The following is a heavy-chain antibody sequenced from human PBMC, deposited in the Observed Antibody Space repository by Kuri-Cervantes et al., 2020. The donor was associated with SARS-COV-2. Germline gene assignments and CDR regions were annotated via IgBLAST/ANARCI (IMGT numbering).Heavy chain of an antibody. V-gene: IGHV3-33*01. D-gene: IGHD6-25*01. CDR2: IWYDGSNK. CDR3: VRGGAAEY. Sequence: GESLKISCAASGFTFSSYGMHWVRQAPGKGLEWVAVIWYDGSNKYYADSVKGRFTISRDNSKNTLYLQMNSLGVGDTAIYYCVRGGAAEYWGQGTLVTVSS. J-gene: IGHJ4*02. CDR1: GFTFSSYG.